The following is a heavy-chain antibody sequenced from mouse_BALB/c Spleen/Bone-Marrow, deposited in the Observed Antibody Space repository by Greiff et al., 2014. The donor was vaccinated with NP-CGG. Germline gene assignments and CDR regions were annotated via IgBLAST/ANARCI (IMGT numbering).Heavy chain of an antibody. V-gene: IGHV5-9-2*01. D-gene: IGHD2-4*01. Sequence: SGGGLVKAGGALKLSCAASGFSFSKYGMSLGRPTPEKRLGGVATISGDGRYTFYSDSVKGRFTISRDNAKNNLYLQLSSLRSEDTALYYCARHAYYDQTEVSFVYWGQGTLVTVSA. J-gene: IGHJ3*01. CDR2: ISGDGRYT. CDR1: GFSFSKYG. CDR3: ARHAYYDQTEVSFVY.